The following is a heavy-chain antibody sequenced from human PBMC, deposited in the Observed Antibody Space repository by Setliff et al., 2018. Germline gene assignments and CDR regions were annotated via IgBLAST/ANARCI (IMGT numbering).Heavy chain of an antibody. J-gene: IGHJ4*02. Sequence: SETLSLTCAVSGGSTSSSNWWSWVRQAPGKGLEWIGEIYHTGSTNYNPSLKSRVTISVDKSKNQFSLNLISVTAADTAVYYCARQTGEQLVDYWGQGTLVTVS. D-gene: IGHD6-6*01. CDR1: GGSTSSSNW. V-gene: IGHV4-4*02. CDR2: IYHTGST. CDR3: ARQTGEQLVDY.